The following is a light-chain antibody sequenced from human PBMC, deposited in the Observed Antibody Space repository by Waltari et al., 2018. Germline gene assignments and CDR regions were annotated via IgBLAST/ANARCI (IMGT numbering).Light chain of an antibody. J-gene: IGLJ2*01. Sequence: QSTLTQPASVSGSLGQSITISCIGTSGDVGNYNLVSWYQQHPGKAPKFMIYGVNKRPSVVANRFSGSKSGNTASRTISGLQGEDEAIYFCSSYAAYNTVIFGGGTKVTVL. V-gene: IGLV2-23*02. CDR3: SSYAAYNTVI. CDR2: GVN. CDR1: SGDVGNYNL.